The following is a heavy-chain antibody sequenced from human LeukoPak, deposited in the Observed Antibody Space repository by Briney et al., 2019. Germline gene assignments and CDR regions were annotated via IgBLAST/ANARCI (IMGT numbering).Heavy chain of an antibody. J-gene: IGHJ4*02. Sequence: PGGSLRLPCAASGFTFSSYEMNWVRQAPGKGLEWVSYISSSGSTIYYADSVKGRFTISRDNAKNSLYLQMNSLRAEDTAVYYCAGFWGELHYWGQGTLVTVSS. CDR3: AGFWGELHY. V-gene: IGHV3-48*03. CDR1: GFTFSSYE. CDR2: ISSSGSTI. D-gene: IGHD1-26*01.